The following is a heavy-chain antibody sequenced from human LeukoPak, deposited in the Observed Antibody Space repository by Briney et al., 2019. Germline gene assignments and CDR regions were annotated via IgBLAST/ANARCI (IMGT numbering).Heavy chain of an antibody. CDR2: IYSGGST. D-gene: IGHD6-13*01. Sequence: GGSLRLSCAASGFTVSSNYMSWVRQAPGKGLEWVSVIYSGGSTYYADSVKGRFTISRDNSKNTLYLQMNSLRAEDTAVYYCARGGIAAAGTNWFDPWGQGTLVTVSS. J-gene: IGHJ5*02. CDR3: ARGGIAAAGTNWFDP. CDR1: GFTVSSNY. V-gene: IGHV3-53*01.